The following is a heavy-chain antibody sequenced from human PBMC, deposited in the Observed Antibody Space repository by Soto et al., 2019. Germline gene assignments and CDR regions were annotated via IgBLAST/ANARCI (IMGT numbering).Heavy chain of an antibody. V-gene: IGHV1-2*02. D-gene: IGHD6-13*01. CDR2: INPNSGGT. CDR3: ARDRGSSSWYPYYYGMDV. CDR1: GYTFTGYY. J-gene: IGHJ6*02. Sequence: GASVKVSCKASGYTFTGYYMHWVRQAPGQGLEWMGWINPNSGGTNYAQKFQGRVTMTRDTSISTAYMELSRLRSDDTAVYYCARDRGSSSWYPYYYGMDVWGQGTTVTVSS.